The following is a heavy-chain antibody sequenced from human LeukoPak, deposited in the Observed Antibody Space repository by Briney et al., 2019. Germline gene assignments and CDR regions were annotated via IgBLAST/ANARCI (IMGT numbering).Heavy chain of an antibody. CDR3: AKDPNDYGDYIYDYYYGMDV. CDR1: GFTFSDYY. Sequence: PGGSLRLSCAASGFTFSDYYMSWIRQAPETGLEWLSYTSPSGGTIYYTDSVKGRFTISRDNSKNTLYLQMDSLRAEDTAVYYCAKDPNDYGDYIYDYYYGMDVWGQGTTVTVSS. CDR2: TSPSGGTI. D-gene: IGHD4-17*01. V-gene: IGHV3-11*04. J-gene: IGHJ6*02.